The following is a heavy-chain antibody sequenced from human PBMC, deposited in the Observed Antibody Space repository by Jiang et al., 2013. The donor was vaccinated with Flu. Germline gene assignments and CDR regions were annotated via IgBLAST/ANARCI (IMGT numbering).Heavy chain of an antibody. Sequence: QLVESGGGLVQPGGSLRLSCAASGFTFKSYSMNWVRQAPGKGLEWVAYISGGSSVIYYADSVKGRFTISRDIAENSLYLEMNSLRAEDTAMYYCAASIDYWGQGALVTVSS. V-gene: IGHV3-48*01. CDR3: AASIDY. CDR1: GFTFKSYS. CDR2: ISGGSSVI. J-gene: IGHJ4*02.